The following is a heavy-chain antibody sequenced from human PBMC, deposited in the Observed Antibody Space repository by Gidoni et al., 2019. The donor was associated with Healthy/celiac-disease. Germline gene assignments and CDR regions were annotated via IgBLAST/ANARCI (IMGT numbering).Heavy chain of an antibody. Sequence: QVQLVQSGAELKKPGASVKVSFKASGYTFTSYGISWVRQAPGQGLEWMGWISAYNGNTNYAQKLQGRVTMTTDTATRTAYMELRSLRSDDTAVYYWARYYSRAYYYDSSGYYGSWFDPWGQGTLVTVSS. D-gene: IGHD3-22*01. V-gene: IGHV1-18*04. CDR3: ARYYSRAYYYDSSGYYGSWFDP. J-gene: IGHJ5*02. CDR1: GYTFTSYG. CDR2: ISAYNGNT.